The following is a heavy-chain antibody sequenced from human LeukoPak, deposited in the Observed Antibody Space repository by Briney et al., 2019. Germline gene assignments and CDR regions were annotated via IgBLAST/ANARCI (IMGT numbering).Heavy chain of an antibody. J-gene: IGHJ1*01. D-gene: IGHD6-13*01. CDR2: ISGSGGST. V-gene: IGHV3-23*01. CDR1: GFTFSSYA. CDR3: APQWQQLVHEYFQH. Sequence: PGGSLRLSCAASGFTFSSYAMSWVRQAPGKGLEWVSAISGSGGSTYYADSVKGRFTISRDNSKNTLYLQMNSLRAEDTAVYYCAPQWQQLVHEYFQHWGQGTLVTVSS.